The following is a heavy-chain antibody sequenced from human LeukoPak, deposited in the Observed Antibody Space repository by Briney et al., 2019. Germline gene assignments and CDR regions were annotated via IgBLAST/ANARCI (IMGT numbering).Heavy chain of an antibody. CDR1: GYTLTELS. Sequence: ASVKVSCKVSGYTLTELSMHWVRQAPGKGLEWMGVVNPSSGSTTYSQKFQGRVTMTRDTSTSTVYMDLSSLRSEDTAVYYCARAVGPRGGNWFDPWGQGTLVTVSS. CDR2: VNPSSGST. J-gene: IGHJ5*02. V-gene: IGHV1-46*01. D-gene: IGHD1-26*01. CDR3: ARAVGPRGGNWFDP.